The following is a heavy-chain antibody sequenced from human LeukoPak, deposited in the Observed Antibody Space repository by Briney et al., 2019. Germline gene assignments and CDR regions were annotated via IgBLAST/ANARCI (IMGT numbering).Heavy chain of an antibody. J-gene: IGHJ4*02. V-gene: IGHV3-30-3*01. D-gene: IGHD5-12*01. CDR3: ARGGYDTYYFDY. CDR2: ISYDGSNK. CDR1: GFTFSSYA. Sequence: PGGSLRLSCAASGFTFSSYAMHWVRQAPGKGLEWVAVISYDGSNKYYADSVKGRFTISRDNSKNTLYLQMNSLRAEDTAVYYCARGGYDTYYFDYWGQGTLVTVSS.